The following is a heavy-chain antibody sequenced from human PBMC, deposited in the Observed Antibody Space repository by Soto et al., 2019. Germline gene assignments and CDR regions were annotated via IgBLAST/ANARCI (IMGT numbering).Heavy chain of an antibody. J-gene: IGHJ5*02. Sequence: QVQLVESGGGVVQPGRSLRLSCAASGFTFSSYGMHWVRQAPGKGLEWVAVISYDGSNKYYADSVKGRFTISRDNSKNTLYLQMNSLRAEDTAVYYCAKDVLAWGLISAYPTPPRFDPWGQGTLVTVSS. D-gene: IGHD7-27*01. CDR3: AKDVLAWGLISAYPTPPRFDP. CDR2: ISYDGSNK. V-gene: IGHV3-30*18. CDR1: GFTFSSYG.